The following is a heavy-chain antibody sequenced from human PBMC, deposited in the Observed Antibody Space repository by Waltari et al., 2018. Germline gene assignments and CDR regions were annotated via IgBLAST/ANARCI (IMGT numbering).Heavy chain of an antibody. CDR1: GHTLTEFS. Sequence: QVNLVQSGAEVKKPGAPVKVSCKVPGHTLTEFSCHWVRQAPGKGLEWMGGLHSDDGETLYAQHFQGRVTLTEDTSTDTAYMALTGLLSEDTAVYYCATTRFSSWYAPLDFWGQGTLITVSS. J-gene: IGHJ4*02. V-gene: IGHV1-24*01. CDR3: ATTRFSSWYAPLDF. D-gene: IGHD6-13*01. CDR2: LHSDDGET.